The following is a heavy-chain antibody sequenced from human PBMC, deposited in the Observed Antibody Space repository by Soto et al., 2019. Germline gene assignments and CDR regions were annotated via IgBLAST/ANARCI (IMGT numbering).Heavy chain of an antibody. J-gene: IGHJ4*02. CDR2: IYYSGST. CDR3: ARGTPRSSSYYYGSGSYYSN. V-gene: IGHV4-59*01. D-gene: IGHD3-10*01. CDR1: CGSISSYY. Sequence: SETLSLTCTVSCGSISSYYWSWIRQPPGKGLEWIGYIYYSGSTNYNPSLKSRVTISVDTSKNQFSLKLSSVTAADTAVYYCARGTPRSSSYYYGSGSYYSNWGQGTLVTVSS.